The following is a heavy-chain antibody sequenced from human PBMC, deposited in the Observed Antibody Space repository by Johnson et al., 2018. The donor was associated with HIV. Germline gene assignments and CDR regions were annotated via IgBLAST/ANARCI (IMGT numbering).Heavy chain of an antibody. CDR2: IYSGGST. CDR1: GFTVSSNY. D-gene: IGHD6-13*01. J-gene: IGHJ3*02. V-gene: IGHV3-66*01. Sequence: VQLVESGGGLVQPGGSLRLSCAASGFTVSSNYMCWVRQPPGQGLEWVSVIYSGGSTYYADSVKGRFSISRANSKNTLNLQMNSLRAEDTAVYYCAKAVGRQQLVQDAFDIWGQGTMVTVSS. CDR3: AKAVGRQQLVQDAFDI.